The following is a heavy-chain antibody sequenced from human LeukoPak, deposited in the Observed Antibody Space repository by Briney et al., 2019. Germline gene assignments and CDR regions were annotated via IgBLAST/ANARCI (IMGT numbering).Heavy chain of an antibody. D-gene: IGHD3-10*01. V-gene: IGHV3-11*04. CDR2: INSGGTNI. J-gene: IGHJ4*01. Sequence: GGSLRLSCEASGFRFSDYFMNWIRQAPGKGLEWLSYINSGGTNILYAESVKGRFTISRDNDKQTLYLEMNRRTDEDTAKYYFATSRIFDYWGHGTLVPVSS. CDR1: GFRFSDYF. CDR3: ATSRIFDY.